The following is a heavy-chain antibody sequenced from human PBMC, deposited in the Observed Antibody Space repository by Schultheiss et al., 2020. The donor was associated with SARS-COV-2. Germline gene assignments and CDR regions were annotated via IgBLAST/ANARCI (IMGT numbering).Heavy chain of an antibody. CDR2: ISYDGSNK. CDR3: ARALVAVPAAIGSYYYGMAV. CDR1: GFTFSTYG. V-gene: IGHV3-30*03. J-gene: IGHJ6*02. Sequence: GGSLRLSCAASGFTFSTYGIHWVRQAPGKGLEWVAVISYDGSNKYYADSVKGRFTISRDNSKSTLYLQVNSLRTEDTAVYYCARALVAVPAAIGSYYYGMAVWGQGTTVTVSS. D-gene: IGHD2-2*01.